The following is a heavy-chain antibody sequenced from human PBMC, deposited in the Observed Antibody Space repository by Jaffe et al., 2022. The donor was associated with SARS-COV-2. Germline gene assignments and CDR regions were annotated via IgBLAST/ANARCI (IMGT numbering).Heavy chain of an antibody. CDR3: ARASLRYSSSWYFDF. V-gene: IGHV4-59*01. Sequence: QVQLQESGPGLVKPSGTLSLTCTVSGGSISFYDCSWIRQPPGKGLEWIGNVHYSGSTNYNPSLKSRVAISIDTSKNEFSLKLTSATAADTAMYYCARASLRYSSSWYFDFWGQGTLVTVSS. J-gene: IGHJ4*02. CDR2: VHYSGST. CDR1: GGSISFYD. D-gene: IGHD6-13*01.